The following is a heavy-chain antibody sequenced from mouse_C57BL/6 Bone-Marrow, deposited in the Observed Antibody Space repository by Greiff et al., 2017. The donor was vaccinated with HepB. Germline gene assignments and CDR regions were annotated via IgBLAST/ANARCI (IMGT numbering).Heavy chain of an antibody. CDR3: ARNYYGSSWGFAY. CDR1: GYTFTDYY. CDR2: IGPGSGST. D-gene: IGHD1-1*01. J-gene: IGHJ3*01. V-gene: IGHV1-77*01. Sequence: VHLQQSGAELVKPGASVKISCKASGYTFTDYYINWVKQRPGQGLEWIGKIGPGSGSTYYNEKFKGKATLTADKSSSTAYMQRSSLTSEDSAVYFCARNYYGSSWGFAYWGQGTRVTVSA.